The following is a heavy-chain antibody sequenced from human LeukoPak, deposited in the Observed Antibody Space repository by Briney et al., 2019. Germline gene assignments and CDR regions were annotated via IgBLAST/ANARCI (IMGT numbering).Heavy chain of an antibody. CDR3: ARAPPGSAPLFDY. Sequence: PSETLSLTCAVSGGSISSGGYSWSWIRQPPGKGLEWIGYIYHSGSTYYNPSLKSRVTISVDRSKNQFSQKLSSVTAADTAVYYCARAPPGSAPLFDYWGQGTLVTVSS. V-gene: IGHV4-30-2*01. CDR2: IYHSGST. J-gene: IGHJ4*02. D-gene: IGHD3-10*01. CDR1: GGSISSGGYS.